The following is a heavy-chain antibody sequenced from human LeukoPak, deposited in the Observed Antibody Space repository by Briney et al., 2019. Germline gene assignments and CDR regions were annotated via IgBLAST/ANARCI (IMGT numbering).Heavy chain of an antibody. V-gene: IGHV3-30-3*01. J-gene: IGHJ4*02. CDR3: ARVPYYYDSSGYSDY. Sequence: GRSLRLSCAASGFTFSSYAMHWVRQAPGKGLEWVAVISYDGSNKYYADSVKGRFTIFRDNSKNTLYLQMNSLRAEDTAVYYCARVPYYYDSSGYSDYWGQGTLVTVSS. CDR1: GFTFSSYA. D-gene: IGHD3-22*01. CDR2: ISYDGSNK.